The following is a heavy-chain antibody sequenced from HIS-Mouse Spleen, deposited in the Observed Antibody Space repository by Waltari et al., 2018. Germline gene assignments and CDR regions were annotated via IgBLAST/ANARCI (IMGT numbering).Heavy chain of an antibody. J-gene: IGHJ3*02. CDR3: AKENPNFDAFDI. V-gene: IGHV3-23*01. Sequence: EVQLLESGGGLVQPGGSLRLSCAASGFTFSSYAMSWVRQAPGKGLDGVSAMRGSGGSTYYADSVKGRFTSARDNSKNTLYLQMNSLRAEETAVYYCAKENPNFDAFDIWGQGTMVTVSS. CDR2: MRGSGGST. CDR1: GFTFSSYA.